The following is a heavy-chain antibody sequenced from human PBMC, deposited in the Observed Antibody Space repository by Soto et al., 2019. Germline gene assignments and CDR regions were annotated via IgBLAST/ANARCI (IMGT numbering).Heavy chain of an antibody. Sequence: HRGCIKIARAASGFTVFSNYMSCVRQAPGKGLEWVSVIYSGGSTYYADSVKGRFTISRDNSKNTLYLQMNSLRAEDTAVYYCARGGSGASIDYWGQGTLVTVSS. V-gene: IGHV3-53*01. CDR2: IYSGGST. J-gene: IGHJ4*02. CDR1: GFTVFSNY. CDR3: ARGGSGASIDY. D-gene: IGHD3-10*01.